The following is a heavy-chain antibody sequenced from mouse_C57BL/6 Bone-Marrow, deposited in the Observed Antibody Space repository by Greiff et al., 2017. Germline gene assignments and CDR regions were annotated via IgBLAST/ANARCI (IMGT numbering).Heavy chain of an antibody. V-gene: IGHV1-15*01. CDR2: IDPETGGT. D-gene: IGHD4-1*01. CDR3: TRSMGREDYFDY. J-gene: IGHJ2*01. CDR1: GYTFTDYE. Sequence: PLQQSGAELVRPGASVTLSCKASGYTFTDYEMHWVKQTPVHGLEWIGAIDPETGGTAYNQKFKGKAILTADKSSSTAYMELRSLTSEDSAVYYCTRSMGREDYFDYWGQGTTLTVSS.